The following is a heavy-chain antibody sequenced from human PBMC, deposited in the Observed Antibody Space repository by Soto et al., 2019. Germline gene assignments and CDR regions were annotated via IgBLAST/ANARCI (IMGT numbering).Heavy chain of an antibody. J-gene: IGHJ6*02. CDR2: IYYSGST. D-gene: IGHD6-13*01. V-gene: IGHV4-39*01. CDR1: GGSISSSSYY. Sequence: QLQLQESGPGLVKPSETLSLTCTVSGGSISSSSYYWGWIRQPPGKGLEWIGSIYYSGSTYYNPSLKSRVTISVATSKNQFSLKLSSVTAADTAVYYCARHLVDSSSWNDSYYYYYGMDVWGQGTTVTVSS. CDR3: ARHLVDSSSWNDSYYYYYGMDV.